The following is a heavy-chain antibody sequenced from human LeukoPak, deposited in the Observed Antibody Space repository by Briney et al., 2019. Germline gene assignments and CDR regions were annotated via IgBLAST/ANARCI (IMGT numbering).Heavy chain of an antibody. CDR1: GFTFSSYG. V-gene: IGHV3-30*02. J-gene: IGHJ4*02. CDR2: IRYDGSNK. Sequence: QPGGSLRLSCAASGFTFSSYGMHWVRQAPGKGLEWVAFIRYDGSNKYYADSVKGRFTISRDNSKNTLYLQMNSLRAEDTAVYYCAKDPDIVEMATDWYFDYWGQGTLVTVSS. D-gene: IGHD5-24*01. CDR3: AKDPDIVEMATDWYFDY.